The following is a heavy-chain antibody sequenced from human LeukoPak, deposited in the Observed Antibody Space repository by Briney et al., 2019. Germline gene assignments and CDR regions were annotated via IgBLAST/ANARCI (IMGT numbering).Heavy chain of an antibody. J-gene: IGHJ4*02. D-gene: IGHD3-22*01. V-gene: IGHV3-23*01. CDR1: GFTFSSYG. CDR3: AKTNGYYSD. CDR2: ISGSGGTT. Sequence: GGSLRLSCAASGFTFSSYGMNWVRQAPGKGLEWVSGISGSGGTTYYADSVEGRFTISRDNSKNSLSLQVSSLRAEDTAVYYCAKTNGYYSDWGQGTLVTVSS.